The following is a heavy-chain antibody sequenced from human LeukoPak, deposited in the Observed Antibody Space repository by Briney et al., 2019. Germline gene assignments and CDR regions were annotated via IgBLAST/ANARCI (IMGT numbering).Heavy chain of an antibody. D-gene: IGHD3-22*01. CDR2: ISYDGSNK. CDR3: AKNYYYDSSGAFDY. Sequence: GGSLRLSCAASGFTFSSYGMHWVRQAPGKGLEWVAVISYDGSNKHYADSVKGRFTISRDNSKNTLYLQMNSLRAEDTAVYYCAKNYYYDSSGAFDYWGQGTLVTVSS. CDR1: GFTFSSYG. J-gene: IGHJ4*02. V-gene: IGHV3-30*18.